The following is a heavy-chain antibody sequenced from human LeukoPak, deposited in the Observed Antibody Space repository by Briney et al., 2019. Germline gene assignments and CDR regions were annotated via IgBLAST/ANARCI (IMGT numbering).Heavy chain of an antibody. Sequence: GGSLRLSCAASGFTFSSYDMNWVRQAPGKGLEWVSSISSSSSYIYYADSVKGRFTISRDNAKNSLYLQMNSLRAEDTAVYYCARDLPNYYGSGSTFDYWGQGTLVTVSS. V-gene: IGHV3-21*01. CDR3: ARDLPNYYGSGSTFDY. J-gene: IGHJ4*02. CDR2: ISSSSSYI. D-gene: IGHD3-10*01. CDR1: GFTFSSYD.